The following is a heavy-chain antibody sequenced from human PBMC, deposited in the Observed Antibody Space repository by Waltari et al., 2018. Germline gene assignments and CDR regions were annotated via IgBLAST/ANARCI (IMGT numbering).Heavy chain of an antibody. V-gene: IGHV1-69*08. CDR2: IIPIFGTA. Sequence: QVQLVQSGAEVKKPGSSVKVSCKASGGTFSSYAISWVRQAPGQGLEWMGRIIPIFGTANYAQKFQGRVTITADKSTSTAYMELSSLRSEDTAVYYCARGWGESSIAARPRGRCAFDIWGQGTMVTVSS. J-gene: IGHJ3*02. D-gene: IGHD6-6*01. CDR1: GGTFSSYA. CDR3: ARGWGESSIAARPRGRCAFDI.